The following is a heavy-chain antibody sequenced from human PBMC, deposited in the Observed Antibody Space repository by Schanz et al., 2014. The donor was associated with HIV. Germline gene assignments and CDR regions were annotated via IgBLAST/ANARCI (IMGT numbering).Heavy chain of an antibody. J-gene: IGHJ6*02. CDR3: ARDGRSYYDYHGMDV. V-gene: IGHV3-23*01. CDR2: IGGSGGNT. CDR1: GFTFSSFA. D-gene: IGHD3-16*02. Sequence: EVQLLESGGALVQPGGSLRLSCAASGFTFSSFAMSWVRQAPGKGLEWVSGIGGSGGNTNYADSVKGRFTISRDNSKNTLYLQMNSLRAEDTAVYYCARDGRSYYDYHGMDVWGQGTTVTVSS.